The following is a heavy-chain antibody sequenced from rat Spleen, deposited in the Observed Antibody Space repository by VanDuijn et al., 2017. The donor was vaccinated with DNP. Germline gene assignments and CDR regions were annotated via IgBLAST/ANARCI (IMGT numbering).Heavy chain of an antibody. CDR2: IIYDGSRI. D-gene: IGHD1-1*01. V-gene: IGHV5S10*01. CDR3: ARQTTVPTGWFAY. Sequence: EVQLVESGGGLVQPGRSLKVSCVASGFIFSDYNMAWVRQTPKTGLEWVANIIYDGSRIHYRDSVKGRFTISRDNAKNILYLQMESLRSEDTATYYCARQTTVPTGWFAYWGQGTLVTVSS. CDR1: GFIFSDYN. J-gene: IGHJ3*01.